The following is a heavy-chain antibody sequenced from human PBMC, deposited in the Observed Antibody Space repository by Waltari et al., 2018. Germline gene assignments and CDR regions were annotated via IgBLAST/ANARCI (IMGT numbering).Heavy chain of an antibody. V-gene: IGHV1-18*01. CDR1: GYTFTRYG. D-gene: IGHD6-19*01. J-gene: IGHJ4*02. CDR3: ARGDKVSVAGTFDY. Sequence: QVQLVQSVAEVKKPGAPVTVSCKASGYTFTRYGITWVRRAPGQGLEWMGWISGYNGNTNYAQKLQGRVTMTTDTSTSTAYMELRSLRSDDTAVYYCARGDKVSVAGTFDYWGQGTLVTVSS. CDR2: ISGYNGNT.